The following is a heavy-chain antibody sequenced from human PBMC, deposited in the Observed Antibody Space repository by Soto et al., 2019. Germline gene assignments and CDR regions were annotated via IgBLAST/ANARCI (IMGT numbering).Heavy chain of an antibody. V-gene: IGHV3-23*01. CDR3: AKRATGTYFDY. D-gene: IGHD1-1*01. Sequence: GGALGISFAAPGFTFSSYAMDLVRLAPGKGLEWVSVISGSGGSTYYADSVKGRFTISRDNSKNTLYLQMNSLRAEDTAVYYCAKRATGTYFDYWGQGTLVTVSS. CDR2: ISGSGGST. CDR1: GFTFSSYA. J-gene: IGHJ4*02.